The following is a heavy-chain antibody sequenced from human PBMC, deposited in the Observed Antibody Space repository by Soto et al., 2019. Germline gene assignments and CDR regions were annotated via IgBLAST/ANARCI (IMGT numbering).Heavy chain of an antibody. D-gene: IGHD2-15*01. Sequence: SETLSLTCTVSGGSISSGGYYWSWIRQHPGKGLEWIGYIYYSGSTYYNPSLKSRVTISVDTSKNQFSLKLSSVTAADTAVYYCAREVDCSGGSCYSGTNWFDPWGQGTLVTVSS. V-gene: IGHV4-31*03. CDR2: IYYSGST. J-gene: IGHJ5*02. CDR1: GGSISSGGYY. CDR3: AREVDCSGGSCYSGTNWFDP.